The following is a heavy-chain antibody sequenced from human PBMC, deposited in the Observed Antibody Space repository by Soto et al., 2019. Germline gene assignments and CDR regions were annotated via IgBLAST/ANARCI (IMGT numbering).Heavy chain of an antibody. J-gene: IGHJ4*02. D-gene: IGHD4-17*01. Sequence: EVQLLESGGGLVQPGGSLRLSCAASGFTFSTYTMAWVRQAPGRGPEWVSGVGQDGAPYYADSVKGRFTISRDNSRSSVYLEMIARRGEDTAVYYCAKDMRPDGVWDFGHWGQGTLVTVSS. CDR2: VGQDGAP. CDR3: AKDMRPDGVWDFGH. CDR1: GFTFSTYT. V-gene: IGHV3-23*01.